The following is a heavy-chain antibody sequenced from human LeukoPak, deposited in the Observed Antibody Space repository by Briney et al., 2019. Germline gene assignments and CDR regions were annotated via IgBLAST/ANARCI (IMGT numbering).Heavy chain of an antibody. CDR2: ISTYNGNT. D-gene: IGHD4-17*01. CDR3: ARDEDYGIFVNVDY. CDR1: GCSFFLYG. Sequence: KICWEGAGCSFFLYGISWGRAAAGQGAEWRGWISTYNGNTKYAEKFQGSVTMTTDTPTSTAYMELRSLRSDDTAVYYCARDEDYGIFVNVDYWGQGTLVTVSS. V-gene: IGHV1-18*01. J-gene: IGHJ4*02.